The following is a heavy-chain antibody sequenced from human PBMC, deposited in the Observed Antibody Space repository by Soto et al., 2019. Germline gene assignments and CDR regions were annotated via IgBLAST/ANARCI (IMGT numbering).Heavy chain of an antibody. CDR3: ARDFNSIFDDFADMRWNFDP. J-gene: IGHJ5*02. Sequence: SETLSLTCSVTGGSINNYYWSWVRQSAGKGLEWIGRVFTTGTTDYNPSLKGRVTISVDTSKNQFSLSLRSVTAADTAMYYCARDFNSIFDDFADMRWNFDPWGQGTLVTVSS. V-gene: IGHV4-4*07. CDR2: VFTTGTT. CDR1: GGSINNYY. D-gene: IGHD3-3*02.